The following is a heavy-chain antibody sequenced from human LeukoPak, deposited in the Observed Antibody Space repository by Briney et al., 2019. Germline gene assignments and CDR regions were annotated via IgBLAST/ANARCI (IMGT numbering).Heavy chain of an antibody. CDR1: GFTFSDYY. J-gene: IGHJ4*02. CDR2: ISSSSSSYT. V-gene: IGHV3-11*06. Sequence: GGSLRLSCAASGFTFSDYYMSWVRQAPGKGLEWVSYISSSSSSYTNYADSVKGRFTISRDNAKNSLYLQLNTLRDDDTGVYFCARASASYFDYWGQGTLVTVSS. CDR3: ARASASYFDY.